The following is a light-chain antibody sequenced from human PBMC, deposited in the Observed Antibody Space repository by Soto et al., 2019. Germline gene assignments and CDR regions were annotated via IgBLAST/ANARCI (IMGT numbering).Light chain of an antibody. CDR2: AAS. Sequence: DIQMTQSPSSLSASVRDRVTITCRASQGISNYLAWYQQKPGKVPKLLIYAASTLQSGVPSRFSGSGSGTYFTLTISSLQPEDVANYYCQRYDSAPWTFGQGTKVEIK. J-gene: IGKJ1*01. CDR1: QGISNY. CDR3: QRYDSAPWT. V-gene: IGKV1-27*01.